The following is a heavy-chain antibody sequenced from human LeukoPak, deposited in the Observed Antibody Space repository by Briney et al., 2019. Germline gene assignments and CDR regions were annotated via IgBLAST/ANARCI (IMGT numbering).Heavy chain of an antibody. Sequence: GSLRLSCAASGFTFSSYWMSWVRQAPGKGLEWVANIKQDGSEKYYVDSVKGRFTISRDNAKNSLYLQMNSLRAEDTAVYYCAKVPSSHYGDYRFDYWGQGTLVTVSS. V-gene: IGHV3-7*01. CDR3: AKVPSSHYGDYRFDY. CDR2: IKQDGSEK. D-gene: IGHD4-17*01. J-gene: IGHJ4*02. CDR1: GFTFSSYW.